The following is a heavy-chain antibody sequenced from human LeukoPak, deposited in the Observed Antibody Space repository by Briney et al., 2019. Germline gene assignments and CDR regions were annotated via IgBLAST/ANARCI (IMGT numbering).Heavy chain of an antibody. CDR2: IKSKTDGGTT. J-gene: IGHJ4*02. CDR1: GFTFSNDA. V-gene: IGHV3-15*01. CDR3: TTDPTDDFWNSHGYDY. D-gene: IGHD3-3*01. Sequence: PGGSLRLSCAASGFTFSNDAMRWVRQAPGKGLEWVGRIKSKTDGGTTDYAAPVKGRFTISRDDSRNTLYMQMNRLKTEDTAVYYCTTDPTDDFWNSHGYDYWGQGTLVTVSS.